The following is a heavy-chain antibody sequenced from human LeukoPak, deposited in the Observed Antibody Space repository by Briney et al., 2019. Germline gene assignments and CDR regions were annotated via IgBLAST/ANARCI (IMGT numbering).Heavy chain of an antibody. CDR3: ARGDYASGSDY. CDR2: IKSDGGEK. D-gene: IGHD3-10*01. J-gene: IGHJ4*02. Sequence: GGSPRLSCAASGFTFSSYWMSWVRQAPGKGLEWVANIKSDGGEKYYVDSVKGRFTISRDNAKNSLSLQMNSLSAEDTAVYYCARGDYASGSDYWGQGTLVTVSS. V-gene: IGHV3-7*01. CDR1: GFTFSSYW.